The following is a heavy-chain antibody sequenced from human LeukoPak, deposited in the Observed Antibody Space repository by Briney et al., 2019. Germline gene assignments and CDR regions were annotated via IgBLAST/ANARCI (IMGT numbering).Heavy chain of an antibody. CDR2: TYYSGST. CDR3: ARGRWGGY. V-gene: IGHV4-39*07. Sequence: SETLSLTCTVSGGSIRSSSYYWGWIRQPPGKGLEWIGSTYYSGSTYYNPSLKSRVTISVDTSKNQFSLKLSSVTAADTAVYYCARGRWGGYWGQGTLVTVSS. CDR1: GGSIRSSSYY. J-gene: IGHJ4*02. D-gene: IGHD3-16*01.